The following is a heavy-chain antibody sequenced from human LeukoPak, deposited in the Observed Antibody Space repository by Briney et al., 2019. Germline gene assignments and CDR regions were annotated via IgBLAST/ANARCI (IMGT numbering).Heavy chain of an antibody. Sequence: TSVKVSCKASGYTFTSYDINWVRHATGQGLEWMGWMNPNSGNTGYAQKFQGRVTMTRNTSISTAYMELSSLRSEDTAVYYCARRLVRGSWFNPWGQGTLVTISS. CDR3: ARRLVRGSWFNP. CDR2: MNPNSGNT. CDR1: GYTFTSYD. J-gene: IGHJ5*02. V-gene: IGHV1-8*01. D-gene: IGHD3-9*01.